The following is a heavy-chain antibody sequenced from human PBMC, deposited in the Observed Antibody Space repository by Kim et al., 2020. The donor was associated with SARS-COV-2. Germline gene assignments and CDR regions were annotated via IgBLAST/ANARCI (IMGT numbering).Heavy chain of an antibody. CDR3: ARDRKAYCGGDCYWY. J-gene: IGHJ4*02. Sequence: ASVKVSCKASGYTFTGYYMHWVRQAPGQGLEWMGWINPNSGGTNYAQKFQGRVTMTRDTSISTAYMELSSLRSDDTAVYYCARDRKAYCGGDCYWYWGQGTLVTVSS. D-gene: IGHD2-21*02. V-gene: IGHV1-2*02. CDR2: INPNSGGT. CDR1: GYTFTGYY.